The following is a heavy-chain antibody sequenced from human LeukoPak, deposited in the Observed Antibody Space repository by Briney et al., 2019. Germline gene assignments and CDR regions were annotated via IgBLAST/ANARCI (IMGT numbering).Heavy chain of an antibody. CDR1: SYSISSHYY. J-gene: IGHJ5*02. V-gene: IGHV4-61*05. Sequence: SETLSLTCTVSSYSISSHYYWGWIRQSPGKGLECIGYIHYTGSTNYNPSLKSRVTISVETSKNQFSLKLSSVTAADTAVYYCAGGNRYSRGNWFDPWGQGTLVTVSS. CDR2: IHYTGST. D-gene: IGHD6-13*01. CDR3: AGGNRYSRGNWFDP.